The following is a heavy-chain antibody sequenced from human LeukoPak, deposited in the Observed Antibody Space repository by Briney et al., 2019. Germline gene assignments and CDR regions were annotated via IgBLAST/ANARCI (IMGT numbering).Heavy chain of an antibody. J-gene: IGHJ4*02. CDR2: ISYSEST. V-gene: IGHV4-34*01. Sequence: SETLSLTCAVYSESFSGYYWSWIRQPPGKGLEWIGYISYSESTNYNPSLKSRVTISVDTSKNQFSLKLSSVTAADTAAYYCAAQILLCHYYWGQGTLVTVSS. CDR1: SESFSGYY. D-gene: IGHD2/OR15-2a*01. CDR3: AAQILLCHYY.